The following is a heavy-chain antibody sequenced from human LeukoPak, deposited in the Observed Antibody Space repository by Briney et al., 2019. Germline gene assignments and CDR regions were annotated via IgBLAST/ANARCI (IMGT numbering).Heavy chain of an antibody. CDR1: GYRFTNYW. Sequence: GESLKISFEGSGYRFTNYWIGWVRQMPGKGLECMGIIYPGDSDIRYSPSFQGQVTISADKSISTAYLQWSSLKASDTAMYYCARSYGGNPGGFDYWGQGTLVTVSS. CDR2: IYPGDSDI. J-gene: IGHJ4*02. V-gene: IGHV5-51*01. CDR3: ARSYGGNPGGFDY. D-gene: IGHD4-23*01.